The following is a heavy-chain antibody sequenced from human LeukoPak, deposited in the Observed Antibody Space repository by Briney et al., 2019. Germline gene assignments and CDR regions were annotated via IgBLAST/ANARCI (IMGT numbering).Heavy chain of an antibody. CDR3: AREVALPVASQANAFDI. CDR1: GGSFSGYY. V-gene: IGHV4-34*01. J-gene: IGHJ3*02. Sequence: SETLSLTCAVYGGSFSGYYWSWIRQPPGKGLEGIGEINHSGSTNYNPSLTSRVTISVDTSKIQFSLKLSPVTAADTAVYYCAREVALPVASQANAFDIWGQGTMVTVSS. D-gene: IGHD3-3*02. CDR2: INHSGST.